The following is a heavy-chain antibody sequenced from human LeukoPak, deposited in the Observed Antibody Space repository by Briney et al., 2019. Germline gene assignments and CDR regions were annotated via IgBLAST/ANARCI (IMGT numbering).Heavy chain of an antibody. CDR3: AKALGGYYYYGMDV. CDR2: ISYDGSNK. J-gene: IGHJ6*02. CDR1: GFTFSSYG. Sequence: PGRSLRLSCAASGFTFSSYGMHWVRQAPGKGLEWVAVISYDGSNKYYADSVKGRFTISRDNSKNTLYLQMNSLRAEDTAVYYCAKALGGYYYYGMDVWGQGTTVTVSS. V-gene: IGHV3-30*18. D-gene: IGHD3-16*01.